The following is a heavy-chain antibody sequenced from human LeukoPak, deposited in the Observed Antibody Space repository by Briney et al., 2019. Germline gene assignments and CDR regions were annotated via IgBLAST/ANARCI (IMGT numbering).Heavy chain of an antibody. CDR3: ARVICSSTSCYDYYYYGMDV. V-gene: IGHV3-30*02. J-gene: IGHJ6*02. D-gene: IGHD2-2*01. CDR2: IRYDESYK. CDR1: GFIFSSYG. Sequence: GGSLRLSCAASGFIFSSYGMHWVRQAPGKGLEWVAFIRYDESYKYYADSVKGRFTISRDNSKNSLYLQMNSLRAEDTAVYYCARVICSSTSCYDYYYYGMDVWGQGTTVTVSS.